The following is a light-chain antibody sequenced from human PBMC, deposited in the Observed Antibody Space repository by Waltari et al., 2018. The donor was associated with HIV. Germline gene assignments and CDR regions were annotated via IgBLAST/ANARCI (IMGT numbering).Light chain of an antibody. CDR2: RDS. Sequence: SCELTQPLSVSVALGLPARLSRGCNHIGSKNGPWYQQKPGQAPVLGIYRDSNRPSGNPERFSGSNSGNTATLTISRAQAGDEADYDCQVWDSSTPWVFGTGTKVTVL. CDR3: QVWDSSTPWV. J-gene: IGLJ1*01. CDR1: HIGSKN. V-gene: IGLV3-9*01.